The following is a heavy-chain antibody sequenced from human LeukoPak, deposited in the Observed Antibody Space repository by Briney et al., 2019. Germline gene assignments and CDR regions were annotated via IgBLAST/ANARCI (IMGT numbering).Heavy chain of an antibody. CDR2: INPGGDNT. J-gene: IGHJ3*02. CDR1: GYTLTNYY. Sequence: ASEKVSCKASGYTLTNYYIHWVRQAPGQGLEWMGLINPGGDNTDYAQNLQGRVTMTRDTSTSTVYMGLSSLRSEDTAVYYCARIRDGYNDAYDIWGQGTMVTVPS. V-gene: IGHV1-46*01. D-gene: IGHD5-24*01. CDR3: ARIRDGYNDAYDI.